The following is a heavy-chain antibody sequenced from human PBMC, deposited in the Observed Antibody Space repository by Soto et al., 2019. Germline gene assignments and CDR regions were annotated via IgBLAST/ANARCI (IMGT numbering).Heavy chain of an antibody. Sequence: QVRLVESGGGVVQPGRSLRLSCAASGFTFSSFAMHWVRQAPGKGLEWVAVITSDGTKEYYADSVRGRFTISRDNSWNTVYLHMNSLGGDDTAVYYCAKYPCNIAHTHYFDFWGQGTLVTVSS. CDR1: GFTFSSFA. D-gene: IGHD2-2*02. CDR3: AKYPCNIAHTHYFDF. V-gene: IGHV3-30-3*02. J-gene: IGHJ4*02. CDR2: ITSDGTKE.